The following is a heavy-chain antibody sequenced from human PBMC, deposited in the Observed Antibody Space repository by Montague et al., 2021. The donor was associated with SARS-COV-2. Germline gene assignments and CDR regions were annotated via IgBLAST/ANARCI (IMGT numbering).Heavy chain of an antibody. CDR2: IYYSEST. CDR3: ARDPLMVRGVSVYGMDV. J-gene: IGHJ6*02. V-gene: IGHV4-59*01. CDR1: GGSISSYY. D-gene: IGHD3-10*01. Sequence: SETLSLTCTVSGGSISSYYWGWIRQPPGKGLEWIGYIYYSESTNYNPSLKSRVTISVDTSKNQFSLKLSSVTAADTAVYYCARDPLMVRGVSVYGMDVWGQGTTVTVSS.